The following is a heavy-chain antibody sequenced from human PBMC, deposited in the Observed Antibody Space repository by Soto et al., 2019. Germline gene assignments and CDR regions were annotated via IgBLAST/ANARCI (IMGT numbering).Heavy chain of an antibody. CDR1: GGSISSYY. CDR2: IYYSGST. CDR3: ASLSAGYYYDSSGYYFDY. J-gene: IGHJ4*02. Sequence: SETLSLTCTVSGGSISSYYWSWIRQPPGKGLEWIGYIYYSGSTYYNPSLKSRVSISVDTSQNQFSLKLSSVTAADTAVYYCASLSAGYYYDSSGYYFDYWGKGTLVTVSS. D-gene: IGHD3-22*01. V-gene: IGHV4-59*06.